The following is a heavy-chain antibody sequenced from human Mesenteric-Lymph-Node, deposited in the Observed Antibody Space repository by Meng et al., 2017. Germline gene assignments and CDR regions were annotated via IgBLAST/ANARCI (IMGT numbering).Heavy chain of an antibody. J-gene: IGHJ6*02. V-gene: IGHV3-48*04. D-gene: IGHD1-26*01. CDR1: GFTFSSYS. CDR3: ARDNGATDYYYGMDV. CDR2: ISSSGSTI. Sequence: GESLKISCAASGFTFSSYSMNWVRQAPGKGLEWVSYISSSGSTIYYADSVKGRFTISRDNAKNSLYLQMNSLRAEDTAVYYCARDNGATDYYYGMDVWGQGTTVTVSS.